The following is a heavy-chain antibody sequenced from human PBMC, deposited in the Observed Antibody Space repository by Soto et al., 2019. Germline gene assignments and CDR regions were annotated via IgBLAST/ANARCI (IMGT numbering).Heavy chain of an antibody. CDR1: GYTFTSFG. Sequence: QVQLVQSGGEVKKPGASVKVSCKASGYTFTSFGITWVRQAPGHGLEWMGWISAYNGDTKYAQKVQGRVTMTTDTATNTAHMELGSLRPDDKAVYYCARGGDSYGDDYWGQGTLVTVSS. V-gene: IGHV1-18*01. D-gene: IGHD5-18*01. J-gene: IGHJ4*02. CDR2: ISAYNGDT. CDR3: ARGGDSYGDDY.